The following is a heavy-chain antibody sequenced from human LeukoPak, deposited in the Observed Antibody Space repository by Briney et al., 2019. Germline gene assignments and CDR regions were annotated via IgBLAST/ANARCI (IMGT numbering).Heavy chain of an antibody. Sequence: PSETLSLTCIVSGGSISSYYWSWIRQPPGKGLEWIGYIYYSGSTNYNPSLKSRVTISVDTSKNQFSLRLSSVTAADTAVYYCARGSGWYGDWFDPWGQGTLVTVSS. CDR3: ARGSGWYGDWFDP. CDR1: GGSISSYY. D-gene: IGHD6-19*01. CDR2: IYYSGST. J-gene: IGHJ5*02. V-gene: IGHV4-59*12.